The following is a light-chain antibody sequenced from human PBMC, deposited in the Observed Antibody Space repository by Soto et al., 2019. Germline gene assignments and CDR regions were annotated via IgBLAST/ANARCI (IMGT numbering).Light chain of an antibody. CDR2: ASS. Sequence: LTQPRSVSGSPGQSVAISCTGTSSDVGGYNYVSWYQHHPGKAPRLMIYASSNRPSGVSHRFSGSRSGNTASLTISGLQAEDEADYYCSSYTSGSTLYVFGTGTKVTVL. CDR1: SSDVGGYNY. J-gene: IGLJ1*01. CDR3: SSYTSGSTLYV. V-gene: IGLV2-14*01.